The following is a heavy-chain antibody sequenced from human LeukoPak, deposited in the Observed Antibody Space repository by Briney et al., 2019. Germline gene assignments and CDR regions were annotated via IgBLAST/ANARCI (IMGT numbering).Heavy chain of an antibody. CDR3: ARGFGYDSTGYRAFDI. CDR2: IDYSGST. Sequence: PLETLSLTCTVSGGSISTYYWNWIRQPPGKGLECIGYIDYSGSTNYNPSLKSRVAISVDTSKNHFSLTLSSVTAADTAVYYCARGFGYDSTGYRAFDIWGQGTMVTVSS. CDR1: GGSISTYY. J-gene: IGHJ3*02. V-gene: IGHV4-59*01. D-gene: IGHD3-22*01.